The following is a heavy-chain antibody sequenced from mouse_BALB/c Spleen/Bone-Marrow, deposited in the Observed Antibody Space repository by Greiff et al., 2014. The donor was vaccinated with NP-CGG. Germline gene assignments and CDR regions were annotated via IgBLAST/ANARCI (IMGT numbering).Heavy chain of an antibody. D-gene: IGHD2-4*01. CDR1: GYTFTDKW. V-gene: IGHV1-69*01. CDR3: ARGGHDFSLDY. CDR2: IDTSDSYI. J-gene: IGHJ4*01. Sequence: VQLQQSGAEFVMPGASVKMSCKASGYTFTDKWMHWVKQRPGQGLEWIGAIDTSDSYINYNQTFKGKASLTVDASSSTAYMHLSSQTSDDSAVYYCARGGHDFSLDYWGQGTSVIVSS.